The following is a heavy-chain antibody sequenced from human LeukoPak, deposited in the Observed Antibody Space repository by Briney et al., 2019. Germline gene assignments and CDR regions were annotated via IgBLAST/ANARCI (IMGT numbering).Heavy chain of an antibody. CDR3: ARDSIEAPGLVFDF. D-gene: IGHD6-13*01. CDR2: INLNSGDT. V-gene: IGHV1-2*02. CDR1: GYTFTDYY. J-gene: IGHJ3*01. Sequence: WASVKVSCKASGYTFTDYYVHWMRQAPGQGLERMGWINLNSGDTRYAQRFQGRLTVTRDTSISTAYMDLNGLRSDDTAVYYCARDSIEAPGLVFDFWGQGTMVTISS.